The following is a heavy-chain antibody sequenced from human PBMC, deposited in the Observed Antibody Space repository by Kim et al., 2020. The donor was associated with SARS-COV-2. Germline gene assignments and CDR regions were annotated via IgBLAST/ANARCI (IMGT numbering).Heavy chain of an antibody. J-gene: IGHJ6*03. CDR3: ARGTRQWLSRHYYYYMDV. CDR1: GGSFSGYY. CDR2: INHSGST. Sequence: SETLSLTCAVYGGSFSGYYWSWIRQPPGKGLEWIREINHSGSTNYNPSLKSRVTISVDTSKNQFSLKLSSVTAADTAVYYCARGTRQWLSRHYYYYMDVWGEGTTVTVS. D-gene: IGHD6-19*01. V-gene: IGHV4-34*01.